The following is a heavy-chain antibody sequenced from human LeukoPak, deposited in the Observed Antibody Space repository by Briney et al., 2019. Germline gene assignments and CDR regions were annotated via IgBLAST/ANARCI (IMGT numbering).Heavy chain of an antibody. CDR1: GFTFDDYA. D-gene: IGHD3-22*01. V-gene: IGHV3-9*01. Sequence: GGSLRLSCAASGFTFDDYAMHWVRQAPGKGLEWASGISWNSGSIGYADSVKGRFTISRDNAKNSLYLQMNSLRAEDTALYYCAKDPEYYHDSSNYFDYWGQGTLVTVSS. CDR3: AKDPEYYHDSSNYFDY. J-gene: IGHJ4*02. CDR2: ISWNSGSI.